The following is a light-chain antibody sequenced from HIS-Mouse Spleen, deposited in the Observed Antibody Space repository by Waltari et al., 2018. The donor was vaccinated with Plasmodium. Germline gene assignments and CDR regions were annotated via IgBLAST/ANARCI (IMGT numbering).Light chain of an antibody. CDR1: QSVSSY. J-gene: IGKJ2*01. Sequence: EIVLTQSPAPLSLPPGERATLSCRASQSVSSYLAWYQQKPGQAPRLLIYDASNRATGIPARFSGSGSGTDFTLTISSLEPEDFAVYYCQQRSNWMYTFGQGTKLEIK. V-gene: IGKV3-11*01. CDR3: QQRSNWMYT. CDR2: DAS.